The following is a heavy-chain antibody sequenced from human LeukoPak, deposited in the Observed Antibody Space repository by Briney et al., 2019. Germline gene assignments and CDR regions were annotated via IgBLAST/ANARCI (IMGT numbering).Heavy chain of an antibody. D-gene: IGHD5-18*01. CDR3: AKDGWLQSLDY. J-gene: IGHJ4*02. CDR1: GFTFSSYG. V-gene: IGHV3-30*02. Sequence: GGSLRLSCAASGFTFSSYGMHWVRQAPGKGPEWVAFIRFDGSGKYYAGSMKGRLTISRDNSKNTVYLQMESLRVEDTAFHYCAKDGWLQSLDYWGQGTLVAVSA. CDR2: IRFDGSGK.